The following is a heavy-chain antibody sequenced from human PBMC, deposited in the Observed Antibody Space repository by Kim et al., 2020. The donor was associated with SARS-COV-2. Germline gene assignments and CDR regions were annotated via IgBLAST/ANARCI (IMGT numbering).Heavy chain of an antibody. CDR3: ARHGTGVIAAAGHVGY. D-gene: IGHD6-13*01. V-gene: IGHV4-39*01. J-gene: IGHJ4*02. Sequence: SLKSRVTISVDTSKNQFSRKLSSVTAADTAVYYCARHGTGVIAAAGHVGYWGQGTLVTVSS.